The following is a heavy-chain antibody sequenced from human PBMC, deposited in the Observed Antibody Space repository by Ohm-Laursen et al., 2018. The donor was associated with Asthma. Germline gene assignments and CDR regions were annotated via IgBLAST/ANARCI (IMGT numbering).Heavy chain of an antibody. D-gene: IGHD2/OR15-2a*01. CDR2: ISTASSFI. CDR3: ATSKPADLGISFYAY. Sequence: SLRLSCAASGFTFSSYGMHWVRQAPGKGLEWVASISTASSFIYYADSVRGRFTTSRDNAKNSVYLQMNSLRAEDTAVYYCATSKPADLGISFYAYWGQGTLVTVSS. J-gene: IGHJ4*01. CDR1: GFTFSSYG. V-gene: IGHV3-21*01.